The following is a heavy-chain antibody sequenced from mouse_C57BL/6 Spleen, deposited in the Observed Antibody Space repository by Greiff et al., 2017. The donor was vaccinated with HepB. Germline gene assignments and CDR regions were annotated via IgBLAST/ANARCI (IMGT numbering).Heavy chain of an antibody. CDR2: ISYDGSN. J-gene: IGHJ2*01. CDR3: ARDSNYEGYFDY. V-gene: IGHV3-6*01. Sequence: VQLKESGPGLVKPSQSLSLTCSVTGYSITSGYYWNWIRQFPGNKLEWMGYISYDGSNNYNPSLKNRISITRDTSKNQFFLKLNSVTTEDTAAYYCARDSNYEGYFDYWGQGTTLTVSS. D-gene: IGHD2-5*01. CDR1: GYSITSGYY.